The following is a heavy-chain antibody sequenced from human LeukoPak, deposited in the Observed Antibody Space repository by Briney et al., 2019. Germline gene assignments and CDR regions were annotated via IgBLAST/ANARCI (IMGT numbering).Heavy chain of an antibody. CDR2: IIPIVGVG. V-gene: IGHV1-69*04. CDR3: ARDPHYYDSSGYV. CDR1: GGTFSSYA. Sequence: SVKVSCKSSGGTFSSYAISWVRQAPGQGLKWMGRIIPIVGVGNYAQKFQGRVTITADRSTSTVYMELSSLRSEDTAMYYCARDPHYYDSSGYVWGQGTLVTVSS. J-gene: IGHJ4*02. D-gene: IGHD3-22*01.